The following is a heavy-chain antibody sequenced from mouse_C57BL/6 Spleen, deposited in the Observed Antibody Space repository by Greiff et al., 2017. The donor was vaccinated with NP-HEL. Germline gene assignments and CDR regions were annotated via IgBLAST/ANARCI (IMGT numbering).Heavy chain of an antibody. CDR3: ARGPDYYGSSDWYFDV. CDR2: IWTGGGT. V-gene: IGHV2-9-1*01. D-gene: IGHD1-1*01. J-gene: IGHJ1*03. CDR1: GFSLTSYA. Sequence: VMLVESGPGLVAPSQSLSITCTVSGFSLTSYAISWVRQPPGKGLEWLGVIWTGGGTNYNSALKSRLSISKDNSKSQVFLKMNSLQTDDTARYYCARGPDYYGSSDWYFDVWGTGTTVTVSS.